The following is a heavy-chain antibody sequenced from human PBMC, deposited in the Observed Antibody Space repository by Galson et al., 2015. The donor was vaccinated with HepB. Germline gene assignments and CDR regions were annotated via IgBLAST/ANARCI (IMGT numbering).Heavy chain of an antibody. V-gene: IGHV1-3*01. Sequence: SVKVSCKASGYTFTSYAMHWVRQAPGQRLEWMGWINAGSGNTKYSQKFQGRVTITRDTSASTAYMELSSLRSEDTAVYYCARTGGMVVAAINWFDPWGQGTLVTVSS. D-gene: IGHD2-15*01. J-gene: IGHJ5*02. CDR1: GYTFTSYA. CDR3: ARTGGMVVAAINWFDP. CDR2: INAGSGNT.